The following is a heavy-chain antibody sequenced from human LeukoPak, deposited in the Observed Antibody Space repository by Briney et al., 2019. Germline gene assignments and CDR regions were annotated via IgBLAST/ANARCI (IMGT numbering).Heavy chain of an antibody. D-gene: IGHD3-10*01. CDR1: GFTVNSDY. J-gene: IGHJ5*02. CDR2: IYYGGDS. CDR3: ARHVVVRGEDWFDP. V-gene: IGHV3-66*04. Sequence: GGTPRLSCAASGFTVNSDYMSWVRQAPGKGLEWVSVIYYGGDSYYANSVKGRFIISRDISKNTVYLQLNSLRAEDTAVYYCARHVVVRGEDWFDPWGQGTLVTVSS.